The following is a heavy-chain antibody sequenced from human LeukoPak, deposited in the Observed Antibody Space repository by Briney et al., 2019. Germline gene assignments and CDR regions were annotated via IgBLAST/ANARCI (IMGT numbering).Heavy chain of an antibody. CDR3: TSNSDYGGAGYGY. CDR2: IRTKTNGYAT. V-gene: IGHV3-73*01. J-gene: IGHJ4*02. D-gene: IGHD4-23*01. CDR1: GFSFSSSG. Sequence: GGSLRLSCAASGFSFSSSGMYWVRQAAGKGLEWVGRIRTKTNGYATTYAASVKGRFTISRDDSKNTAYLQMNSLKTEDTAVYYCTSNSDYGGAGYGYWGQGTLVTVSS.